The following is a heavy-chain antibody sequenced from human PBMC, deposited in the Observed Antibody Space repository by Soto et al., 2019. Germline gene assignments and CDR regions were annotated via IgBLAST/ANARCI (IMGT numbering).Heavy chain of an antibody. J-gene: IGHJ4*02. CDR1: GGTFRNDN. CDR3: RRVDCGGDIYARD. V-gene: IGHV1-69*02. CDR2: IVPILSLA. Sequence: QVQLVQSGAEVKKPGSSVKVSCKASGGTFRNDNITWVRQAPGQGLEWMGRIVPILSLASYAHNFRGRLTITADNSTVTAYMELSSLTSEETAVYYCRRVDCGGDIYARDCGQGTLVTVSS. D-gene: IGHD2-21*02.